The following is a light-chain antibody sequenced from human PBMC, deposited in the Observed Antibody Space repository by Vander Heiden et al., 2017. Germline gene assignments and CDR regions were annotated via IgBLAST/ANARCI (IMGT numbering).Light chain of an antibody. CDR3: QVWDSDNDHVV. CDR2: DDS. CDR1: NIGRKS. J-gene: IGLJ2*01. Sequence: YVLTQPPSASVAPRQTARITCGGNNIGRKSVHWHQQKPGQAPVLVVYDDSDRPSGIPERFSGSNSGNTATLTISRVEAGDEADYYCQVWDSDNDHVVFGGGTKLTVL. V-gene: IGLV3-21*02.